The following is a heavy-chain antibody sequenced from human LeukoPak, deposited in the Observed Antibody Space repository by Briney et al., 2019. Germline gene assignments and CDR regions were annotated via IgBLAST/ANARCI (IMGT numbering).Heavy chain of an antibody. V-gene: IGHV3-23*01. CDR3: AKDRGFGEYSPFFC. D-gene: IGHD3-10*01. J-gene: IGHJ4*02. Sequence: GGSLRLSCAGSGFTFSTYAMHWVRQTPEKGLEWVSAFSGSGGSTYYADSVKGRFTISKDNSKNTLYLQMNSLRAADTAVYYCAKDRGFGEYSPFFCWGQGTLVTVSS. CDR1: GFTFSTYA. CDR2: FSGSGGST.